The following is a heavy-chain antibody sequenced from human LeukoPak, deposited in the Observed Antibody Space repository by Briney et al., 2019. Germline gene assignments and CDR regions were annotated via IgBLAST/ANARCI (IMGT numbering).Heavy chain of an antibody. J-gene: IGHJ4*02. CDR3: AKDRYSCLNTIDY. Sequence: PGGSLRLSCAASEFTFSTYGMHWVRQAPGKGLEWVAVISYDGSYKFYADSVKGRFTISRDNSKSTLYLQMNSLRAEDTAVYYCAKDRYSCLNTIDYWGQGTLVTVSS. D-gene: IGHD6-13*01. CDR1: EFTFSTYG. CDR2: ISYDGSYK. V-gene: IGHV3-30*18.